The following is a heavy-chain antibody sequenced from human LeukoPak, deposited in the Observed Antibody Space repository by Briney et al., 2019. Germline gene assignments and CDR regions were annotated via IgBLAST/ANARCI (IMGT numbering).Heavy chain of an antibody. V-gene: IGHV3-23*01. CDR3: AKDSRAAARPFDY. CDR2: ISGSGGST. D-gene: IGHD6-13*01. Sequence: PGGSLRLSCAASGFTFSSYAMSWVRQAPGKGLEWVSAISGSGGSTYYADSGKGRFTISRDNSKNMLYLQMNSLRAEDTAVYYCAKDSRAAARPFDYWGQGTLVTVSS. CDR1: GFTFSSYA. J-gene: IGHJ4*02.